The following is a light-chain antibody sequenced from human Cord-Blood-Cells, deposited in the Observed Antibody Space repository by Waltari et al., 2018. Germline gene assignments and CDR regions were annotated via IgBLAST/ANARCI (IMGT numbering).Light chain of an antibody. Sequence: DIQMTQSPSSLSASVGDRVTITCRASQSISSYLNWYQQKPGKAPKLLIYAASSLQSGVPSRFSGIGSGTDFTLTISSLQPEDFATYYCQQSYSTPPTFGQGTKVEIK. CDR1: QSISSY. CDR2: AAS. J-gene: IGKJ1*01. CDR3: QQSYSTPPT. V-gene: IGKV1-39*01.